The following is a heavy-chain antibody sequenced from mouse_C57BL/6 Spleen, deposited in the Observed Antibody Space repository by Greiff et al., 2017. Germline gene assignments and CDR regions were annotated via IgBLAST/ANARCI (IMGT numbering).Heavy chain of an antibody. J-gene: IGHJ1*03. CDR3: ATSYSNYRYWYFDV. Sequence: QVQLQQSGAELVKPGASVKLSCKASGYTFTSYWMHWVKQRPGQGLEWIGMIHPNSGSTNYNEKFKSKATLTVDKSSSTAYMQLSSLTSEDSAVYYCATSYSNYRYWYFDVWGTGTTVTVSS. CDR2: IHPNSGST. V-gene: IGHV1-64*01. CDR1: GYTFTSYW. D-gene: IGHD2-5*01.